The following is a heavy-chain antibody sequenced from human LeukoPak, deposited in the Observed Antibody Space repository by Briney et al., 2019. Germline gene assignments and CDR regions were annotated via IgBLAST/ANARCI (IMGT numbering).Heavy chain of an antibody. CDR2: IIPIFGTA. CDR3: ARSLESRDGYNSYFDY. D-gene: IGHD5-24*01. V-gene: IGHV1-69*05. Sequence: SVKVSCKASGGTFSSYAISWVRQAPGQGLEWMGGIIPIFGTANYAQKFQGRVTITTDESTSTAYMELSSLRSEDTAVYYCARSLESRDGYNSYFDYWGQGTLVTVSS. J-gene: IGHJ4*02. CDR1: GGTFSSYA.